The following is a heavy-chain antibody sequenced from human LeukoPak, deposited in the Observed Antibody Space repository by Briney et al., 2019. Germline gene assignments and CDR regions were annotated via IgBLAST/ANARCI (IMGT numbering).Heavy chain of an antibody. CDR2: MNPNSGNT. CDR3: ARGRVNYGS. Sequence: ASVKVSCKASGYTFTSCDINWVRQATGQGPEWMGWMNPNSGNTGYAQKFQGRVTMTRNTSIGTAYMELSSLRSEDTAVYYCARGRVNYGSWGQGTLVTVSS. D-gene: IGHD4-11*01. V-gene: IGHV1-8*01. J-gene: IGHJ4*02. CDR1: GYTFTSCD.